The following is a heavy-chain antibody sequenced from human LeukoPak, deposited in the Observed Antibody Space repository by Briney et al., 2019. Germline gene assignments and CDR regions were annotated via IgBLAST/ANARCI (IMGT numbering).Heavy chain of an antibody. V-gene: IGHV4-38-2*02. D-gene: IGHD2-15*01. CDR3: ARDWGFVVAALYYFDY. J-gene: IGHJ4*02. CDR2: IYHSGST. Sequence: SETLSLTCAVSGYSISSGYYWGWIRQPPGKGLEWIGSIYHSGSTYYNPSLKSRVTISVDTSKNQFSLKLSPVTAADTAVYYCARDWGFVVAALYYFDYWGQGTLVTVAS. CDR1: GYSISSGYY.